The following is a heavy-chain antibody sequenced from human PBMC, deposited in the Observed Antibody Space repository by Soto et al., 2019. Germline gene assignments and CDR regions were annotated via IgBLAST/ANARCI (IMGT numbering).Heavy chain of an antibody. CDR3: ATGRIVVVGSRAYYGMDV. Sequence: QLQLAQSGADMKKAGSSVKVSCKASGGTLSNSAFSWVRQAPGQGLEWMGGIIPVFGIVNYAQKFQDRVTVTADESMSTAYMGLRGLRCGDTAFYFGATGRIVVVGSRAYYGMDVWGQRTTVTV. V-gene: IGHV1-69*19. D-gene: IGHD3-22*01. J-gene: IGHJ6*02. CDR1: GGTLSNSA. CDR2: IIPVFGIV.